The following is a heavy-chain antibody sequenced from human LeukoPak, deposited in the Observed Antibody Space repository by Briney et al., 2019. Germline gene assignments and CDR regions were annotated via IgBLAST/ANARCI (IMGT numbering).Heavy chain of an antibody. Sequence: GGSLRLSCAAPGFTFSSYAMSWGRQAPGKGLEWVSAISGSGGSTYYADSVKSRFTISRDNSKNTLYLQMNRLRAEDTAVYYCAKDVGEQGLVMYYFDYWGQGTLVTVSS. CDR1: GFTFSSYA. J-gene: IGHJ4*02. CDR3: AKDVGEQGLVMYYFDY. CDR2: ISGSGGST. D-gene: IGHD6-19*01. V-gene: IGHV3-23*01.